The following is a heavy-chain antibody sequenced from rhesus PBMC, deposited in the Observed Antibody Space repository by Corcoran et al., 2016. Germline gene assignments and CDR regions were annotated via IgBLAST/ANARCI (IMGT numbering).Heavy chain of an antibody. V-gene: IGHV4-169*02. CDR1: GGSISSSY. D-gene: IGHD4-23*01. J-gene: IGHJ3*01. Sequence: QLQLQESGPGLVKPSETLSVTCAVSGGSISSSYWSWIRQAPGKGLEWIGYIYGSGSSTNYNPSLRSRVPLSVDTSKNQLSLKLSSVTAADTAVYYCASVTVTDAFDFWGQGLRVTVSS. CDR3: ASVTVTDAFDF. CDR2: IYGSGSST.